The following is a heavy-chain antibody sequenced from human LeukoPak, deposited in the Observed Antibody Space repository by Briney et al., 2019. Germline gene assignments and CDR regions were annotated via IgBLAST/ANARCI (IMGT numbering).Heavy chain of an antibody. J-gene: IGHJ3*02. V-gene: IGHV4-30-4*08. CDR1: GGSISSGDYY. D-gene: IGHD4-17*01. Sequence: SQTLSLTCTVSGGSISSGDYYWSWIRQPPGKGLEWIRYIYYSGSTYYNPSLKSRVTISVDTSKNQFSLKLSSVTAAATAVYYCATSYGDYAAAFDIWGQGTMVTVSS. CDR2: IYYSGST. CDR3: ATSYGDYAAAFDI.